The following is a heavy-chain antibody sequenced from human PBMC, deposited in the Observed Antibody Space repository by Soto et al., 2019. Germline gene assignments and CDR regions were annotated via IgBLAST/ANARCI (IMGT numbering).Heavy chain of an antibody. V-gene: IGHV3-30-3*01. CDR2: ISYDGSNK. D-gene: IGHD5-18*01. CDR1: GFTFSSYA. Sequence: QVQLVESGGGVVQPGRSLRLSCAASGFTFSSYAMHWVRQAPGKGLEWVAVISYDGSNKYYADSVKGRFTISRDNSKNTLYLQMNSQGAEDTAVYYCARVPRRGYSYGIDYWGQGTLVTVSS. J-gene: IGHJ4*02. CDR3: ARVPRRGYSYGIDY.